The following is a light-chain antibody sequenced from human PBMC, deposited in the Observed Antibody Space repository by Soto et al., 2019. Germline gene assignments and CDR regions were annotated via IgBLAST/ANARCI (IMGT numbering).Light chain of an antibody. CDR1: W. V-gene: IGKV1-5*01. J-gene: IGKJ1*01. Sequence: WLAWYQQKAGRAPKLLIYGASTLASGVPSRFSGSGSGTEFTLTISTLQPDASATYFCQRYNDKFGQGTKVDIK. CDR3: QRYNDK. CDR2: GAS.